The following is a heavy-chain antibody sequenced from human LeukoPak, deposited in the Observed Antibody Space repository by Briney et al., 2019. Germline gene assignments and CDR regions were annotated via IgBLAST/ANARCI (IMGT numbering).Heavy chain of an antibody. CDR2: IKQDETEK. D-gene: IGHD3-22*01. V-gene: IGHV3-7*01. Sequence: GGSLRLSCAGSGFTFRSYWMSWVRQAPGKGLEWVANIKQDETEKYYADSVKGRFTISRDNAKSSLYLQMNSLRVEDTAVYYCASTSYYYDSSGYYENGWFDPWGQGTLVTVSS. J-gene: IGHJ5*02. CDR1: GFTFRSYW. CDR3: ASTSYYYDSSGYYENGWFDP.